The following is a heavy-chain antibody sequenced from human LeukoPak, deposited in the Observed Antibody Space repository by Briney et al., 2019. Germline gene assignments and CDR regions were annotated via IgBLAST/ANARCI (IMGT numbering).Heavy chain of an antibody. D-gene: IGHD1-26*01. CDR2: IKQDGSEK. CDR3: ARRFIVGAKPRSY. CDR1: GFTFSSYW. J-gene: IGHJ4*02. V-gene: IGHV3-7*01. Sequence: PGGSLRLSCAASGFTFSSYWMSWVRQAPGKGLEWVANIKQDGSEKYYVDSVKSRFTISRDNAKNSLYLQMNSLRAEDTAVYYCARRFIVGAKPRSYWGQGTLVTVSS.